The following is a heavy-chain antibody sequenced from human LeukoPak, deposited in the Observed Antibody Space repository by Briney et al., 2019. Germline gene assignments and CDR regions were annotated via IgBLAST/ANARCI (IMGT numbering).Heavy chain of an antibody. V-gene: IGHV3-7*01. D-gene: IGHD6-19*01. J-gene: IGHJ3*02. CDR1: GFTFSSYW. CDR3: AREALAVAGLDAFDI. CDR2: IKQDGSEK. Sequence: PGGSLRLSCAASGFTFSSYWMSWVRQAPGKGLEWVANIKQDGSEKYYVDSVKGRFTISRDNSKNTLYLQMNSLRAEDTAVYYCAREALAVAGLDAFDIWGQGTMVTVSS.